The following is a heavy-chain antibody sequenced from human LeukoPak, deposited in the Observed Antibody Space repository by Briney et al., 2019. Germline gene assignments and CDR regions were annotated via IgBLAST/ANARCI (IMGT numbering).Heavy chain of an antibody. Sequence: SGGSLRLSCAASGFTFSSYGMHWVRQAPGEGLEWVAVISYDGSNRYYADSVKGRFTISRDNSKNTLYLQMNSLRAEDTAVYYCARDVGARNDYWGQGTLVTASS. V-gene: IGHV3-30*03. CDR3: ARDVGARNDY. CDR1: GFTFSSYG. CDR2: ISYDGSNR. D-gene: IGHD1-26*01. J-gene: IGHJ4*02.